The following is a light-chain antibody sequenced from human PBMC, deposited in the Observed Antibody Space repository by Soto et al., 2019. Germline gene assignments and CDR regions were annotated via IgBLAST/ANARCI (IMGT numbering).Light chain of an antibody. V-gene: IGKV3-15*01. CDR3: QQYNNWPPFT. CDR2: GAS. Sequence: EIVMTQSPATLSVSPGESATLSCRASQSVSSNLAWYQKKPGQAPRLLIYGASTRATGIPARFSGSGSGTEFTLTVSSLQSEDCAVYYCQQYNNWPPFTFGPGTKVDIK. CDR1: QSVSSN. J-gene: IGKJ3*01.